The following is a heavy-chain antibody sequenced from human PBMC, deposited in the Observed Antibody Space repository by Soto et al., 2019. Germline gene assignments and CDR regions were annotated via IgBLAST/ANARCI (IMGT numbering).Heavy chain of an antibody. Sequence: EVQLLESGGGLVQPGGSLRLSCAASGFTFSSYAMSWVRQAPGKGLEWVSAISGSGGSTYYADSVKGRCTISRDNSKNTLDLQMNSLRAEDTAVYYCAKDHYYDSSGSFDYWGQGTMVTVSS. D-gene: IGHD3-22*01. CDR1: GFTFSSYA. V-gene: IGHV3-23*01. J-gene: IGHJ4*02. CDR3: AKDHYYDSSGSFDY. CDR2: ISGSGGST.